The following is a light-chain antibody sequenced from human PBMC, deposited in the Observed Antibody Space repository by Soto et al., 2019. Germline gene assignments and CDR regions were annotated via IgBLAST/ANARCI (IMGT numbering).Light chain of an antibody. V-gene: IGKV3-20*01. J-gene: IGKJ2*01. CDR3: QQYGSSHT. Sequence: EVVLTQSPGTLSLSPGERAALSCRASPSVSSSYLAWYQQKPGQAPRLLIYGASNRATGIPDRFSGSGSGTDFTLTISRLEPEDFAVYYCQQYGSSHTFCQGTKLEIK. CDR2: GAS. CDR1: PSVSSSY.